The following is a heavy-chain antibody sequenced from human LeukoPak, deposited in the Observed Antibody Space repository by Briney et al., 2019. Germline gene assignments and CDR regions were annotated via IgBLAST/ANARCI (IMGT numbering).Heavy chain of an antibody. CDR2: FYYSGST. D-gene: IGHD2-2*01. V-gene: IGHV4-39*01. CDR3: ARLRGAAMVNY. J-gene: IGHJ4*02. CDR1: GGSISSSSYY. Sequence: SETLSLTCTVSGGSISSSSYYWGWIRQPPGKGLEWIGSFYYSGSTYYNPSLKSRVTISVDTSKDQFSLKLSSVTAADTAVYYCARLRGAAMVNYWGQGTLVTVSS.